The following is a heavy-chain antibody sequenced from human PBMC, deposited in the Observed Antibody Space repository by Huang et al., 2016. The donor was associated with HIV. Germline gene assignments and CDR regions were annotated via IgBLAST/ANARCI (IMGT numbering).Heavy chain of an antibody. CDR2: INHSGTT. J-gene: IGHJ5*02. CDR1: GGSVFGHY. CDR3: ARSDSESGGNDWFDP. V-gene: IGHV4-34*01. D-gene: IGHD2-15*01. Sequence: QVQLQQWGAGLLKPSETLSLTCAVNGGSVFGHYWSWIRQPPGQGLEWIAEINHSGTTNYNPSLKCRVSRSVDISHNQVSLKLSSVTAADTAMYYCARSDSESGGNDWFDPWGQGNPVTVSS.